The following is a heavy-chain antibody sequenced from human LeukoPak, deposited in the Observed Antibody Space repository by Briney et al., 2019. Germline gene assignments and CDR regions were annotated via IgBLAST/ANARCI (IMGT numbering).Heavy chain of an antibody. CDR2: ISSGSSYK. V-gene: IGHV3-21*01. D-gene: IGHD1-14*01. J-gene: IGHJ4*02. CDR3: ARVRLNHFDY. CDR1: GFTFSNYN. Sequence: GGSLRLSCAASGFTFSNYNMNWVRQAPGKGLEGVSSISSGSSYKYYTDSVKGRFTISRDNAKNSMYLQMNSLRAEDTAVYYYARVRLNHFDYWGQGTLVTVSS.